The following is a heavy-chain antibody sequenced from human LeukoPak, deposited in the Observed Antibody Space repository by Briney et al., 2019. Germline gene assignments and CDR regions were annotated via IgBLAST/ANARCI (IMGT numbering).Heavy chain of an antibody. Sequence: ASVKVSCKASGGTFSSYAISWVRQAPGQGLEWMGRIIPILGIANYAQKFQGRVTITADKSTSTAYMELSSLSSEDTAVYYCARDLHGVYYDFWSGYDYWGQGTLVTVSS. CDR3: ARDLHGVYYDFWSGYDY. CDR1: GGTFSSYA. CDR2: IIPILGIA. V-gene: IGHV1-69*04. J-gene: IGHJ4*02. D-gene: IGHD3-3*01.